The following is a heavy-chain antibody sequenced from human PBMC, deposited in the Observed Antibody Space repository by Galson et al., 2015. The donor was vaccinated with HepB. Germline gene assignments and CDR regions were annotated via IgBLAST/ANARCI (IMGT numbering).Heavy chain of an antibody. CDR2: ISAYNGNT. J-gene: IGHJ4*02. V-gene: IGHV1-18*04. D-gene: IGHD2-15*01. Sequence: SVKVSCKASGYTFTSYGISWVRQAPGQGLEWMGWISAYNGNTNYAQKLQGRVTMTTDTSTSTAYMELRSLRSDDTAVYYCARGGEYCSGGSCLYFDYWGQGTLVTVSS. CDR3: ARGGEYCSGGSCLYFDY. CDR1: GYTFTSYG.